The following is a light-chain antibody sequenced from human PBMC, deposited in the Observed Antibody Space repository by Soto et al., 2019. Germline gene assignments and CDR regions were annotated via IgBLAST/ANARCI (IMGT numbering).Light chain of an antibody. J-gene: IGLJ3*02. V-gene: IGLV1-47*01. CDR3: AAWDNSLRWV. Sequence: QSVLTQPPSASGAPGQTVTISCSGSSSNIGSNFVYWYQQVPGTAPKLLIYRTDQRPSGVPDRFSGSKPGASAYLAISGLRSDDEADYYCAAWDNSLRWVFGGGTKLTV. CDR1: SSNIGSNF. CDR2: RTD.